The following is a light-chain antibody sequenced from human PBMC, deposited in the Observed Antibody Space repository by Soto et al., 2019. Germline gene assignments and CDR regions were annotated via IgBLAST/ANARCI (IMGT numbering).Light chain of an antibody. V-gene: IGKV3-15*01. CDR3: QQYKNWPPKT. Sequence: EIVMTQSPATLSVSPGDRATLSCRASQSVSSNLAWYQQRPGQAPRLLIYGASTRATGIPARFSGSGSGTEFTLTISSLQSEDFAVYFCQQYKNWPPKTFGQGTKVEVK. J-gene: IGKJ1*01. CDR2: GAS. CDR1: QSVSSN.